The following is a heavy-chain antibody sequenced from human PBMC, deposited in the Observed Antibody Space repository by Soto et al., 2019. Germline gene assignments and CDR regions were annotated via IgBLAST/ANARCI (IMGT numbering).Heavy chain of an antibody. CDR2: IYHSGST. Sequence: QVQLQESGPGLVKPSGTLSLTCAVSGGSISSSNWWSWVRQPPGKGLEWIGEIYHSGSTNYNPSLKSRVTISVDQSKTQFSLKLSSVTAADTAVYYCARSYMVRGVANWFDPWGQGTLVTVSS. CDR1: GGSISSSNW. D-gene: IGHD3-10*01. V-gene: IGHV4-4*02. J-gene: IGHJ5*02. CDR3: ARSYMVRGVANWFDP.